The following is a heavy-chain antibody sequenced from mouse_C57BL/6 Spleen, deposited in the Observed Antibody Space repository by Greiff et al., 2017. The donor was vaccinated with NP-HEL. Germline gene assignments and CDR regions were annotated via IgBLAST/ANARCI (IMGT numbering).Heavy chain of an antibody. J-gene: IGHJ4*01. V-gene: IGHV1-15*01. CDR1: GYTFTDYE. D-gene: IGHD2-10*01. CDR3: TRRSYYGNIFYAMDY. CDR2: IDPETGGT. Sequence: VQLQESGAELVRPGASVTLSCKASGYTFTDYEMHWVKQTPVHGLEWIGAIDPETGGTAYNQKFKGKAILTADKSSSTAYMELRSLTSEDSAVYYCTRRSYYGNIFYAMDYWGQGTSVTVSS.